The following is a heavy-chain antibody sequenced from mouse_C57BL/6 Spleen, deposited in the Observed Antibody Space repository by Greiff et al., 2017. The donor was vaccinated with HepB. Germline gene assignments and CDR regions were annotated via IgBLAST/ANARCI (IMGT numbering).Heavy chain of an antibody. CDR3: ARGTAQAPYYAMDY. D-gene: IGHD3-1*01. CDR1: GYTFTSYW. Sequence: QVQLQQPGAELVMPGASVKLSCKASGYTFTSYWMHWVKQRPGQGLEWIGEIDPSDSYTNYNQKFKSKSTLTVDKSSSTAYMQLSSLTSEDSAVYYCARGTAQAPYYAMDYWGQGNSVTVSS. J-gene: IGHJ4*01. V-gene: IGHV1-69*01. CDR2: IDPSDSYT.